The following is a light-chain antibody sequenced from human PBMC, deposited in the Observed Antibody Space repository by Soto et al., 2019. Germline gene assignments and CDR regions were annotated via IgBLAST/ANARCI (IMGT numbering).Light chain of an antibody. CDR2: LAS. V-gene: IGKV2-28*01. J-gene: IGKJ5*01. CDR1: QSLLNSIGYNY. Sequence: DLVMTQSPLSLPVTPGEPASISCRSSQSLLNSIGYNYLDWYLQKPGQSPQLLISLASNRASGVPDRFSGSGSGTDFTLKISRVEAEDVGVYYCMQALQTPITFGQGTRLEIK. CDR3: MQALQTPIT.